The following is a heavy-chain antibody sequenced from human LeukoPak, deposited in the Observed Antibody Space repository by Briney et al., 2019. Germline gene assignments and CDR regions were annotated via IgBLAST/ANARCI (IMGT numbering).Heavy chain of an antibody. J-gene: IGHJ4*02. D-gene: IGHD3-22*01. V-gene: IGHV3-49*04. CDR1: GFTFGDYA. CDR3: TRDFRDYYDIFDY. CDR2: IRSKAYGGTT. Sequence: GGSLRLSCTASGFTFGDYAMSWVRQAPGKGLEWVGFIRSKAYGGTTEYAASVKGRFTISRDDSKSIAYLQMNSLKTEDTAAYYCTRDFRDYYDIFDYWGQGTLVTVSS.